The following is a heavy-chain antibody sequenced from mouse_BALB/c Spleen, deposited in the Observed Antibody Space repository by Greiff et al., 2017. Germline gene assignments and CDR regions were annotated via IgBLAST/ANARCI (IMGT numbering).Heavy chain of an antibody. CDR1: GFDFSRYW. J-gene: IGHJ3*01. Sequence: EVKLMESGGGLVQPGGSLKLSCAASGFDFSRYWMSWVRQAPGKGLEWIGEINPDSSTINYTPSLKDKFIISRDNAKNTLYLQMSKVRSEDTALYYCARPGGPAWFVYWGQGTLVTVSA. V-gene: IGHV4-1*02. CDR3: ARPGGPAWFVY. CDR2: INPDSSTI. D-gene: IGHD1-1*02.